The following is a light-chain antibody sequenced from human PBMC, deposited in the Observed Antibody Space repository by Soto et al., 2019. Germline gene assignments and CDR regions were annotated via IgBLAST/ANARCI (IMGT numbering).Light chain of an antibody. CDR1: QGSSNS. CDR3: QQANSFPIT. Sequence: DIHMTQSTSSVSASVGGRVTITCRASQGSSNSLAWYQQKPGKAPNLMIYAASSLQSGVPSRFGGSGSGTDFTLTIDSLQPEDFATYFCQQANSFPITFGQGTRLEIK. J-gene: IGKJ5*01. CDR2: AAS. V-gene: IGKV1D-12*01.